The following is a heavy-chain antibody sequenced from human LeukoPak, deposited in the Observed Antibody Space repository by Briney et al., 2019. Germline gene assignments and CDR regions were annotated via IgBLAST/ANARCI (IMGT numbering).Heavy chain of an antibody. CDR2: ISYDGSNK. CDR1: GFTFSSYG. J-gene: IGHJ4*02. Sequence: GSLRLSCAASGFTFSSYGMHWVRQAPGKGLEWVAVISYDGSNKYYADSVKGRFTISRDNAKNSLYLQMNSLRAEDTAVYYCARGHSSLDYWGQGTLVTVSS. CDR3: ARGHSSLDY. V-gene: IGHV3-30*03. D-gene: IGHD6-13*01.